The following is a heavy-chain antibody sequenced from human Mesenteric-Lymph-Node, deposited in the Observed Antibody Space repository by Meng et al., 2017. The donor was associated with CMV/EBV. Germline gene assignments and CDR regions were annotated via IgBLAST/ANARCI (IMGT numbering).Heavy chain of an antibody. CDR3: ARQKCGGDCDMDV. CDR2: IRPDGSEK. Sequence: GGSLRLSCVGSGFVFSDYWMAWVRQAPGKGLEWVANIRPDGSEKYYVDSVRGRFTMSRDNARNSLFLQMDGLRAEDTAVYYCARQKCGGDCDMDVWGQGTTVTVSS. V-gene: IGHV3-7*01. CDR1: GFVFSDYW. D-gene: IGHD2-21*01. J-gene: IGHJ6*02.